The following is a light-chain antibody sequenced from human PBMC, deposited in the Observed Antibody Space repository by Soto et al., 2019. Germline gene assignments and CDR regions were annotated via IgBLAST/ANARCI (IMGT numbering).Light chain of an antibody. CDR2: ENN. V-gene: IGLV1-51*02. CDR1: SSNIGNNY. J-gene: IGLJ3*02. Sequence: QSVLTQPPSVSAAPGQKVTISCSGSSSNIGNNYVSWYQQLPGTGPKLLIYENNKRPSGIPDRFSGSKSGTSATLGITGLQTGDEADYYCGTWDSSLSAEVFGGGTKLTVL. CDR3: GTWDSSLSAEV.